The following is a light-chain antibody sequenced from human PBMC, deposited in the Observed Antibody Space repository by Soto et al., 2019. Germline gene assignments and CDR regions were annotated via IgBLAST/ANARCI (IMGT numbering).Light chain of an antibody. V-gene: IGKV3-15*01. Sequence: EIVLTQSPGTLSSSPGERATLSCRASQSIRNNLAWFQLRPGQAPRLVIFGASNRATGFAARFSGSGSGTDFTLSISSLQSEDFAVYYCQQYIYWPYTFGQGTKVDIK. CDR1: QSIRNN. J-gene: IGKJ2*01. CDR2: GAS. CDR3: QQYIYWPYT.